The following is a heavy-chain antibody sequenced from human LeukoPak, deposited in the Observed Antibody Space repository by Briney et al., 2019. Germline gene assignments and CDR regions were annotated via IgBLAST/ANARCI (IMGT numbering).Heavy chain of an antibody. J-gene: IGHJ4*02. V-gene: IGHV4-61*05. Sequence: KPSETLSLTCTVSGGSISTSNYYWGWIRQPPGKGLEWIGYIYYSGSTNYNPSLKSRVTISVDTSKNQFSLKLSSVTAADTAVYYCARALAAAASYDYWGQGTLVTVSS. CDR2: IYYSGST. D-gene: IGHD6-13*01. CDR3: ARALAAAASYDY. CDR1: GGSISTSNYY.